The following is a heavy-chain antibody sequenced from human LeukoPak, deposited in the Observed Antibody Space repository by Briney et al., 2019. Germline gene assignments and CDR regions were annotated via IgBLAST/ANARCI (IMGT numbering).Heavy chain of an antibody. D-gene: IGHD1-26*01. Sequence: PGRALRLSWAASGFTFSSYGMHWVRQAPGKGLEWVAVIWYDGSNKYYADSVKGRFTISRDNSKNTLYLQMNSLRAEDTAVYYCARDRGSYWDGGNDYWGQGTLVTVCS. CDR3: ARDRGSYWDGGNDY. J-gene: IGHJ4*02. CDR1: GFTFSSYG. CDR2: IWYDGSNK. V-gene: IGHV3-33*01.